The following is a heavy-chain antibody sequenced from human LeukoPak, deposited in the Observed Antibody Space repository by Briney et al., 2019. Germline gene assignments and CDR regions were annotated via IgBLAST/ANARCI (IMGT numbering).Heavy chain of an antibody. CDR2: ISSSASII. D-gene: IGHD6-19*01. V-gene: IGHV3-11*01. Sequence: SGGSLRLSCATSGFTFSDYYMSWIRQAPGKGLEWVSYISSSASIIYYADSVKGRFTISRDNATNSLYLQMSSLRAEDTAVYYCARDRAVAGPGYFDYWGQGTLVTVSS. CDR1: GFTFSDYY. J-gene: IGHJ4*02. CDR3: ARDRAVAGPGYFDY.